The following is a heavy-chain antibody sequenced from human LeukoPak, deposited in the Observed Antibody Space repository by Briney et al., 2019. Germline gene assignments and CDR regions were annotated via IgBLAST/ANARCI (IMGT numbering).Heavy chain of an antibody. J-gene: IGHJ3*02. CDR3: ARRGQWLVRRGNAFDI. D-gene: IGHD6-19*01. CDR1: GFTFSTYS. CDR2: INHSGST. V-gene: IGHV4-34*01. Sequence: GSLRLSCAASGFTFSTYSMNWVRQAPGKGLEWIGEINHSGSTNYNPSLKSRVTISVDTSKNQFSLKLSSVTAADTAVYYCARRGQWLVRRGNAFDIWGQGTMVTVSS.